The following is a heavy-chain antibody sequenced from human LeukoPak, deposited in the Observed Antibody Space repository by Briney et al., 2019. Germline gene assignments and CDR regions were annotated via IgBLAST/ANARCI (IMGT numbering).Heavy chain of an antibody. CDR1: GGSISNYY. J-gene: IGHJ6*03. CDR2: IYYSGST. D-gene: IGHD6-6*01. V-gene: IGHV4-59*01. CDR3: ARDWGVSARPGYMDV. Sequence: SESLSLTCTVAGGSISNYYWSWIRQPPGNGLEWIGYIYYSGSTKYNPSLKSRVTISVDTSKNQFCLRVSSVTAADTAVYYCARDWGVSARPGYMDVWGKGTTVTVSS.